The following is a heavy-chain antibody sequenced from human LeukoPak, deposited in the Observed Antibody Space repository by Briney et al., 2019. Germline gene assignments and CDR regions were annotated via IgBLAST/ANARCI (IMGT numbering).Heavy chain of an antibody. CDR1: GGSISGTDLY. CDR3: EKDSHLDV. J-gene: IGHJ6*02. CDR2: IHSTGNS. D-gene: IGHD2-15*01. V-gene: IGHV4-39*01. Sequence: SETLSLTCTVSGGSISGTDLYWGWIRQLPGKGLEWIGNIHSTGNSFCNPSLKSRVTISIDTSKNQFSLKLSSVTAADAAVYYCEKDSHLDVWGHGTTVTVSS.